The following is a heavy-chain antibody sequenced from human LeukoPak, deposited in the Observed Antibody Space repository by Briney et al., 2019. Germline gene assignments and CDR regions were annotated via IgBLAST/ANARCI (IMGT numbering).Heavy chain of an antibody. D-gene: IGHD6-25*01. J-gene: IGHJ4*02. CDR1: GFTFSSYG. Sequence: GGSLRLSCAASGFTFSSYGMHWVRQAPGKGLEWVAVISYDGSNKYYADSVKGRFTISRDNSKNTLYLQMNSLRAEDTAVYYCAKLHLDSPAALDYWGQGNLVTVSS. CDR3: AKLHLDSPAALDY. V-gene: IGHV3-30*18. CDR2: ISYDGSNK.